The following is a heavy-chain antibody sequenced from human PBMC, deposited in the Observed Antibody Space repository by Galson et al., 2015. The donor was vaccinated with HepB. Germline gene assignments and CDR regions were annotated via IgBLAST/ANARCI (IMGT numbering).Heavy chain of an antibody. CDR2: ISYDGSYE. J-gene: IGHJ6*02. CDR1: GFTFSTYA. V-gene: IGHV3-30-3*01. CDR3: ARERRQWLDRERYGLDV. Sequence: SLRLSCAASGFTFSTYAMHWVRQAPGKGLEWVAVISYDGSYEYYADSVKGRFTISRDSSKNTLYLQMNSLRAEDTAVYYCARERRQWLDRERYGLDVWGQGTTVTVSS. D-gene: IGHD6-19*01.